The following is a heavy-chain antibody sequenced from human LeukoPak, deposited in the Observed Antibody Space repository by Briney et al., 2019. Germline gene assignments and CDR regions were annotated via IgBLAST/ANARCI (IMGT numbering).Heavy chain of an antibody. CDR2: ISSSSSYI. Sequence: GGSLRLSCSASGFTFSSYSMNWVRQAPGKGLEWVSSISSSSSYIYYADSVKGRFTISRDNAKNSLYLQMNSLRAEDTAVYYCARDHSSWPTDYWGQGTLVTVSS. J-gene: IGHJ4*02. CDR1: GFTFSSYS. D-gene: IGHD6-13*01. CDR3: ARDHSSWPTDY. V-gene: IGHV3-21*01.